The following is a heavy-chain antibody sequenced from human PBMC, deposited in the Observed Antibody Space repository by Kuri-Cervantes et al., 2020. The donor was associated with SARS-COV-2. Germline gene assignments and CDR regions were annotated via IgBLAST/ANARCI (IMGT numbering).Heavy chain of an antibody. CDR2: IYYSGST. CDR3: AREIPLTGTTFFDY. D-gene: IGHD1-7*01. CDR1: GGSISSSSYY. V-gene: IGHV4-39*07. J-gene: IGHJ4*02. Sequence: ESLKISCTVSGGSISSSSYYWGWIRQPPGKGLEWIGSIYYSGSTYYNPSLKSRVTMSVDTSKNQFSLKLSSVTAADTAVYYCAREIPLTGTTFFDYWGQGTLVTVSS.